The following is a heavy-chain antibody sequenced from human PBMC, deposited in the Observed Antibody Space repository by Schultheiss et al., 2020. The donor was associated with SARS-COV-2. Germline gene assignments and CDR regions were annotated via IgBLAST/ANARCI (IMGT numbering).Heavy chain of an antibody. CDR3: ARDPLGDNSGGY. D-gene: IGHD3-16*01. Sequence: GGSLRLSCAASGFTVSSNYMSWVRQAPGKGLEWVSVIYSGGSTYYADSVKGRFTISRHNSNNTLYLQINSLRAEDTAVYYCARDPLGDNSGGYWGQGTVVTVSS. CDR2: IYSGGST. V-gene: IGHV3-53*01. J-gene: IGHJ4*02. CDR1: GFTVSSNY.